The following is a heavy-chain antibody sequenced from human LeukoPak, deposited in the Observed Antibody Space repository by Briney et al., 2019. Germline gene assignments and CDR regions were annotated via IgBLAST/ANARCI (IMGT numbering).Heavy chain of an antibody. D-gene: IGHD3-10*01. CDR2: MYYSGAT. J-gene: IGHJ4*02. Sequence: SGTLSLTCTVSGGSIGSYYWSWIRQPPGKELEWIGYMYYSGATNYNPSLKSRVTMSIDTSKNQISLKLSSVTAADTAVYYCASQFGLRYFDYWGQGILVAVSS. CDR3: ASQFGLRYFDY. CDR1: GGSIGSYY. V-gene: IGHV4-59*01.